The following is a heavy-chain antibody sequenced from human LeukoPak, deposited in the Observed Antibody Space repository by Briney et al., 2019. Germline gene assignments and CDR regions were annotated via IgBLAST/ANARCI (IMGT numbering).Heavy chain of an antibody. CDR3: ARDMPTTGDPLDAFDI. V-gene: IGHV4-4*09. J-gene: IGHJ3*02. CDR2: IYTSGST. Sequence: SETLSLTCTVSGGSISSYYWSWIRQPPGKGLEWIGYIYTSGSTNYNPSLKSRVTISVDTSKNQFSLKLSSVTAADTAVYYCARDMPTTGDPLDAFDIWGQRTMVTVSS. CDR1: GGSISSYY. D-gene: IGHD7-27*01.